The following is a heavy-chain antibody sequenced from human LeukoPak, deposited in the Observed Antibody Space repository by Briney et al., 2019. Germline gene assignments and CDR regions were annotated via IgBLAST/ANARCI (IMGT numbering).Heavy chain of an antibody. D-gene: IGHD6-19*01. V-gene: IGHV4-34*01. Sequence: SETLSLTCAVDGGSFSGYYWSWIRQPPGKGLEWIGSIYYSGSTYYNPSLKSRVTISVDTSKNQFSLKLSSVTAADTAVYYCARHIIAVAGSEYFQHWGQGTLVTVSS. CDR3: ARHIIAVAGSEYFQH. CDR2: IYYSGST. CDR1: GGSFSGYY. J-gene: IGHJ1*01.